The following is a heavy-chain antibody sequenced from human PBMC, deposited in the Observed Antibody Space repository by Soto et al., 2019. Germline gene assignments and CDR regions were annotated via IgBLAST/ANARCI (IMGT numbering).Heavy chain of an antibody. V-gene: IGHV3-30*03. Sequence: GGSLRLSCAASGFTFSAYGIHWVRQAPGKGLEWVAVISHDGSNTNYADSVKGRFTFSRDNSKDTVYLQMNSLRAEDTAVYYCARDLGGWPDYWGQGTLVTVSS. CDR2: ISHDGSNT. CDR1: GFTFSAYG. J-gene: IGHJ4*02. CDR3: ARDLGGWPDY. D-gene: IGHD2-15*01.